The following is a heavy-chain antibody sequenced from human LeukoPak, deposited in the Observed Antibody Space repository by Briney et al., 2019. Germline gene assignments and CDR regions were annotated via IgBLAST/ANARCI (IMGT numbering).Heavy chain of an antibody. Sequence: ASVKVSSKASGYTFTSYYMHWVRQAPGQGLEWMGIINPSGGSTSYAQKFQGRVTMTRDTSTSTVYMELSSLRSEDTAVYYCARVGSGYCSGGSCYPLDYWGQGTLVTVSS. CDR1: GYTFTSYY. V-gene: IGHV1-46*01. CDR2: INPSGGST. J-gene: IGHJ4*02. CDR3: ARVGSGYCSGGSCYPLDY. D-gene: IGHD2-15*01.